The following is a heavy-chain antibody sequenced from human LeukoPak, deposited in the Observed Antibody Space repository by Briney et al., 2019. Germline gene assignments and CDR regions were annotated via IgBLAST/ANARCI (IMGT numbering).Heavy chain of an antibody. CDR1: GYSISSGYY. CDR3: ARGRYYDYVWGSYRYSAFDI. V-gene: IGHV4-38-2*02. Sequence: SETLSLTCTVSGYSISSGYYWGWVRQPPGKGLEWIGTVYHSGSTYYNPSLKSRVTMSVDTSKNQFSLKLSSVTAADTAVYYCARGRYYDYVWGSYRYSAFDIWGQGTMVTVSS. J-gene: IGHJ3*02. D-gene: IGHD3-16*02. CDR2: VYHSGST.